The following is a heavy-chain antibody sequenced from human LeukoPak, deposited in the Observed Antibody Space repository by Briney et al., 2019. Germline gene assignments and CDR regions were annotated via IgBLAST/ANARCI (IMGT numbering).Heavy chain of an antibody. D-gene: IGHD6-19*01. Sequence: GGSLRLSCTASGFTFGDYAMSWVRQAPGKGLEWVGFIRSKAYGGTTEYAASVKGRFIISRDDSKGIAYLQMNSLKTEDTAVYYCTRDTGYRSTHWGQGTLVTVSS. CDR3: TRDTGYRSTH. V-gene: IGHV3-49*04. CDR2: IRSKAYGGTT. CDR1: GFTFGDYA. J-gene: IGHJ4*02.